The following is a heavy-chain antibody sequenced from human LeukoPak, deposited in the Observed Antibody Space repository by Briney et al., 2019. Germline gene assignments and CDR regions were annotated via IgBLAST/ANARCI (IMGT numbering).Heavy chain of an antibody. Sequence: TGGSLRLSCAASGFTFSSYTMNWVRQAPGKGLEWVSSISSSSGYIYYADSVKGRLTVSRDNAKNSLYLQMNSLRAEDTAVYYCARRRCTSTSCFADYWGQGTLVTVSS. V-gene: IGHV3-21*01. CDR2: ISSSSGYI. CDR3: ARRRCTSTSCFADY. D-gene: IGHD2-2*01. J-gene: IGHJ4*02. CDR1: GFTFSSYT.